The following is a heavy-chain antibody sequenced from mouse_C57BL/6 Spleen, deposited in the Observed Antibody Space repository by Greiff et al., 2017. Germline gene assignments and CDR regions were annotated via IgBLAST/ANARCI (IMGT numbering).Heavy chain of an antibody. CDR2: IDPEDGEP. D-gene: IGHD1-1*01. CDR3: ARATVVAHWYFDV. J-gene: IGHJ1*03. V-gene: IGHV14-2*01. CDR1: GFNIKDYY. Sequence: EVQLQQSGAELVKPGASVKLSCTASGFNIKDYYMHWVKQRTEQGLEWIGRIDPEDGEPKYAPKFQGKATITADTSSNTAYLQLSSLTSEDTAVYYCARATVVAHWYFDVWGTGTTVTVSS.